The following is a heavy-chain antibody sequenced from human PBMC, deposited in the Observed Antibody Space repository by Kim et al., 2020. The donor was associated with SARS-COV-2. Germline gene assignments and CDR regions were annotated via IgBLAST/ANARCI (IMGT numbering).Heavy chain of an antibody. Sequence: GGSLRLSCAASGFTFSSYSMNWVRQAPGKGLEWVSSISSSSSYIYYADSVKGRFTISRDNAKNSLYLQMNSLRAEDTAVYYCARDPDRGTRYFDWGPNYYYYYGMDVWGQGTTVTVSS. D-gene: IGHD3-9*01. CDR3: ARDPDRGTRYFDWGPNYYYYYGMDV. J-gene: IGHJ6*02. CDR1: GFTFSSYS. V-gene: IGHV3-21*01. CDR2: ISSSSSYI.